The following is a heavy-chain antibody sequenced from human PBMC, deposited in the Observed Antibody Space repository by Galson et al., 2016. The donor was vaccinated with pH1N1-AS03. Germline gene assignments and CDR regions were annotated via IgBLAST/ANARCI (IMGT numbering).Heavy chain of an antibody. CDR1: GFTFSTYI. Sequence: SLRLSCAASGFTFSTYIINWVRQAPGKGLEWVSSININSPYIVYADSVRGRFTVSRDNARKSAYLQMNRVRAEDTAVYYCAREGGSGTYSEAFDIWGQGTMVTVSS. D-gene: IGHD1-26*01. CDR3: AREGGSGTYSEAFDI. CDR2: ININSPYI. V-gene: IGHV3-21*01. J-gene: IGHJ3*02.